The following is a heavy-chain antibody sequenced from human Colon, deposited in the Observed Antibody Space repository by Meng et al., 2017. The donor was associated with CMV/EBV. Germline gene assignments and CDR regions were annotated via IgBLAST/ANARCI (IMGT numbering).Heavy chain of an antibody. CDR2: TYYRSQWHN. D-gene: IGHD1-26*01. J-gene: IGHJ5*02. Sequence: QEQLQQSGAGLLKPSQTLSLTCAICGDSVANTGAAWNWVRQSPSRGLEWLGRTYYRSQWHNNYAESVRSRITINPDTSKNQFSLQLKSVTPEDTAVYYCARDPEYSYSILDTWGQGTLVTVSS. V-gene: IGHV6-1*01. CDR1: GDSVANTGAA. CDR3: ARDPEYSYSILDT.